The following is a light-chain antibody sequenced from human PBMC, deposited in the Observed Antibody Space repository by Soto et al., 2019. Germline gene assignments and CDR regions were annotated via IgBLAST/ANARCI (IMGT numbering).Light chain of an antibody. J-gene: IGKJ5*01. CDR3: LQYVIFIP. Sequence: IVITQSPSTLSVSPGERATLSCTASQIVKNSYLAWYQHKPGQAPRLLIYGSSSRAAGIPDRFGGSGAGTYFTLTIYRLEPDYVPVYCCLQYVIFIPFGQGTRLEIK. V-gene: IGKV3-20*01. CDR2: GSS. CDR1: QIVKNSY.